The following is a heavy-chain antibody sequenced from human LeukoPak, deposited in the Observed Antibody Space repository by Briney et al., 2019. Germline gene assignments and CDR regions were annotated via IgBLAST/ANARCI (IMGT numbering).Heavy chain of an antibody. D-gene: IGHD3-22*01. J-gene: IGHJ3*02. Sequence: GGSLRLSYAPSGFTFSSYAMSWVRQAPGKGLEWVAVISGGGSGTYYAASVRGRFTISRDNSKNTVYLQMNSLRAEDTAIYYCAKAVGSSGYFSRDAFDIWGQGTMVTVSS. CDR3: AKAVGSSGYFSRDAFDI. CDR2: ISGGGSGT. CDR1: GFTFSSYA. V-gene: IGHV3-23*01.